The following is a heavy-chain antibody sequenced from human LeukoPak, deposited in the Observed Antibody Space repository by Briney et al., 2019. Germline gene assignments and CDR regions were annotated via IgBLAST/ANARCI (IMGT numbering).Heavy chain of an antibody. V-gene: IGHV3-21*01. CDR3: ATLTKGYYYGTDV. Sequence: GGSLRLSCAASGFTFSSYSMNWVRQAPGKGLEWVSSISSSSYIYYADSVKGRFTISRDNAKNSLYLQMNSLRAEDTAVYYCATLTKGYYYGTDVWGKGTTVTVSS. D-gene: IGHD4/OR15-4a*01. CDR2: ISSSSYI. J-gene: IGHJ6*04. CDR1: GFTFSSYS.